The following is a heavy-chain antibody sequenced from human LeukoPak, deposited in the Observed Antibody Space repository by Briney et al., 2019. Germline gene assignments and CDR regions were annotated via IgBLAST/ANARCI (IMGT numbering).Heavy chain of an antibody. CDR3: AKAGYRGGQWFFDY. CDR2: SSGSGGTI. J-gene: IGHJ4*02. CDR1: GFTFSSYA. Sequence: GGSLRLSCVASGFTFSSYALSWVRQAPGKGPEWVSTSSGSGGTIFYEDSVKGRFTISRDHSKNTVYLQMNSLRAEDTAVYYCAKAGYRGGQWFFDYWGQGALVTVSS. V-gene: IGHV3-23*01. D-gene: IGHD3-22*01.